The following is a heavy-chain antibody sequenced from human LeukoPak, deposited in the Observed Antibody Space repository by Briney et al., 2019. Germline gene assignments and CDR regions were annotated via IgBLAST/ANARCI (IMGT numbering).Heavy chain of an antibody. V-gene: IGHV3-7*01. D-gene: IGHD2-2*01. CDR2: IKQDGSDK. CDR1: GFTFSNYW. Sequence: TGGSLRLSCATSGFTFSNYWFNWVRQAPGKGLEWVANIKQDGSDKYYVDSVKGRFTVSRDNAKNSLYLQMNSLRAEDTAVYYCAREGGYCSSSSCTEGFDYWGQGTLVTVSS. J-gene: IGHJ4*02. CDR3: AREGGYCSSSSCTEGFDY.